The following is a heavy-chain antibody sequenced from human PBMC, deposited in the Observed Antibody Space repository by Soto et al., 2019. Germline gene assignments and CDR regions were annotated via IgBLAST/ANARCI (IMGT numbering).Heavy chain of an antibody. V-gene: IGHV4-31*03. J-gene: IGHJ5*02. CDR3: ARSEFEYCSSTSCPTQQFDP. D-gene: IGHD2-2*01. CDR2: IYYSGST. CDR1: GGSISSGGYY. Sequence: SETLSLTCTVSGGSISSGGYYWSWIRQHPGKGLEWIGYIYYSGSTYYNPSLKSRVTISVDTSKNQFSLKLSSVTAADTAVYYCARSEFEYCSSTSCPTQQFDPWGQGTLVTVSS.